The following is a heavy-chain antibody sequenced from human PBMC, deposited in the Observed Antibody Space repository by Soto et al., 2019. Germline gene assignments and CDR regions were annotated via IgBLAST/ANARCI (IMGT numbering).Heavy chain of an antibody. CDR3: ARRNRGSYRYRAFDY. V-gene: IGHV4-34*01. J-gene: IGHJ4*02. CDR2: INHSGST. Sequence: SETLSLTCAVYGGSFSGYYWSWIRQPPGKGLEWIGEINHSGSTNYNPSLKSRVTISVDTSKNQFSLKLSSVTAADTAVYYCARRNRGSYRYRAFDYWGQGTLVTVSS. CDR1: GGSFSGYY. D-gene: IGHD3-16*02.